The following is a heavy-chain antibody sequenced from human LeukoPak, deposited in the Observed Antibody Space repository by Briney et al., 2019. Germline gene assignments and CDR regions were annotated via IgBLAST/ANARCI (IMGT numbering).Heavy chain of an antibody. J-gene: IGHJ3*02. CDR3: AKALSPLSSSWYGDAFDI. D-gene: IGHD6-13*01. CDR2: IRYDGSNK. Sequence: PGGSLRLSCAASGFTFSSYGMHWVRQAPGKGLEWVAFIRYDGSNKYYADSVKGRFTISRDNAKNSLYLQMNRLRAEDTALYYCAKALSPLSSSWYGDAFDIWGQGTMVTVSS. V-gene: IGHV3-30*02. CDR1: GFTFSSYG.